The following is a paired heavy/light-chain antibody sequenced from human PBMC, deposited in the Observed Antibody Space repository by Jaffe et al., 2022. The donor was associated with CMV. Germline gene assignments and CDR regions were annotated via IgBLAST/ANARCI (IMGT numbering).Light chain of an antibody. J-gene: IGKJ2*01. CDR1: QSISTY. CDR3: QQGYTMPHT. Sequence: DIQMTQSPSSLSASVGDRVNITCRASQSISTYLNWYQQESGKAPKILISAASGLHSGVPSRFSGSGSGTDFTLTISSLQPEDFATYYCQQGYTMPHTFGRGTKLEIE. CDR2: AAS. V-gene: IGKV1-39*01.
Heavy chain of an antibody. CDR2: IYSGGTT. CDR3: STGGSSGWYYFDY. D-gene: IGHD6-19*01. CDR1: GLTVSYNY. V-gene: IGHV3-66*01. J-gene: IGHJ4*02. Sequence: EVQLVESGGGLVQPGGSLRLSCAASGLTVSYNYMSWVRQAPGKGLEWVSVIYSGGTTYYTDSVKGRFTISRDTSKNTLYLQMSSLRADDTAVYYCSTGGSSGWYYFDYWGQGTLVTVSS.